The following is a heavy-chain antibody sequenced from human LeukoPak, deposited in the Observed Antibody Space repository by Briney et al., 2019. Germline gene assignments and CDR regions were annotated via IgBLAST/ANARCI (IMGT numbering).Heavy chain of an antibody. V-gene: IGHV3-23*01. Sequence: QPGGSLRLSCAASGFTFTSYAMSWVGRAPGKGLEWVSAISGSGGSTYYADSVKGRFTISRDNSKNTLYLQMNSLRAEDTAVYYCAKDLRGGDSLWGQGTLVTVSS. J-gene: IGHJ4*02. CDR2: ISGSGGST. CDR1: GFTFTSYA. CDR3: AKDLRGGDSL. D-gene: IGHD2-21*01.